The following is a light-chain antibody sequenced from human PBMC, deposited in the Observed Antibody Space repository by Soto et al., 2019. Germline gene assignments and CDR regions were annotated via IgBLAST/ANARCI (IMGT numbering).Light chain of an antibody. J-gene: IGKJ2*01. V-gene: IGKV1-5*03. CDR1: QTISSW. CDR2: KAS. Sequence: DIQMTQSPSTLSASVGDRVTITCRASQTISSWLAWYQQKPGKAPSLLIYKASILENGVPSRVRGSGSGTEFTLTIRSLQPDDFATYYCQQYSTSFPSTFGQGTKLQI. CDR3: QQYSTSFPST.